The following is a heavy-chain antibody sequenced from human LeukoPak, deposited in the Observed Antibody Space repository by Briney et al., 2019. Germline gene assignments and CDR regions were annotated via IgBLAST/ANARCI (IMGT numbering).Heavy chain of an antibody. D-gene: IGHD4-17*01. Sequence: SETLSLTCTVSGGSISSYYWSWIRQPPGKGLEWIGYIYYSGSTNYNPSLKSRVTIPVDTSKNQFSLKLSSVTAADTAVYYCARQGDYGDYNWFDPWGQGTLVTVSS. V-gene: IGHV4-59*08. CDR2: IYYSGST. CDR3: ARQGDYGDYNWFDP. J-gene: IGHJ5*02. CDR1: GGSISSYY.